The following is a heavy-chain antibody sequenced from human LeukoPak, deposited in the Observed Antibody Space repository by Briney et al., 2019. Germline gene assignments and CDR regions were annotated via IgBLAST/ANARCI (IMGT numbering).Heavy chain of an antibody. J-gene: IGHJ4*02. CDR2: ISGSGGSS. D-gene: IGHD3-22*01. CDR1: GFTFCGYA. Sequence: GGSLRLSCAASGFTFCGYAMSWVPQAPGKELEWVSAISGSGGSSYYADSGKGRFTISRANSKNTLYLQMNSLRAEDTAVYYCEKDLYDSSGYFGYWGPRTLVT. CDR3: EKDLYDSSGYFGY. V-gene: IGHV3-23*01.